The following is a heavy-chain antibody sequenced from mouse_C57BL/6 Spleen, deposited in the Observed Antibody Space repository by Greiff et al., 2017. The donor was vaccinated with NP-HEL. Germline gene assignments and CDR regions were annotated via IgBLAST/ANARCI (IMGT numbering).Heavy chain of an antibody. CDR2: INPNNGGT. J-gene: IGHJ4*01. CDR1: GYTFTDYY. CDR3: ASGYDYDDYYAMDY. Sequence: EVQLQQSGPELVKPGASVKISCKASGYTFTDYYMNWVKQSHGQSLEWIGDINPNNGGTSYNQKFKGKATVTVDKSSSTAYMELRRLTSEDSAVYYVASGYDYDDYYAMDYWGQGTSVTVSS. D-gene: IGHD2-4*01. V-gene: IGHV1-26*01.